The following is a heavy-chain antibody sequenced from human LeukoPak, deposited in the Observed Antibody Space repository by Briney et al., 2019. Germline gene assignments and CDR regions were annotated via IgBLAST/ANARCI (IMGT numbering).Heavy chain of an antibody. CDR1: KFTFSSYW. CDR2: INSDGSRT. J-gene: IGHJ4*02. D-gene: IGHD6-25*01. Sequence: GGSLRLSCAASKFTFSSYWVHWVRQAPGKGLVWVSRINSDGSRTSYADSVKGRFTISRDNAKNTLHLQMNRLRAEDTAVYYCARGSDYSSDSAADWGQGTLVTVPS. V-gene: IGHV3-74*01. CDR3: ARGSDYSSDSAAD.